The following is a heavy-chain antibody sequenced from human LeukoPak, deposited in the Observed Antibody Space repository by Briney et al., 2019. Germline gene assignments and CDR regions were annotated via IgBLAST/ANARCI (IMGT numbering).Heavy chain of an antibody. CDR3: ARGRSTMIVVDEDWYFDL. V-gene: IGHV1-8*01. CDR2: MNPNSGNT. Sequence: GASVKVSCKASGYTFTSYDINWVRQATGQGLEWMGWMNPNSGNTGYAQKFQGRVTMTRNTSISTAYMELSSLRSEDTAVYYCARGRSTMIVVDEDWYFDLWGRGTLVTVSS. J-gene: IGHJ2*01. D-gene: IGHD3-22*01. CDR1: GYTFTSYD.